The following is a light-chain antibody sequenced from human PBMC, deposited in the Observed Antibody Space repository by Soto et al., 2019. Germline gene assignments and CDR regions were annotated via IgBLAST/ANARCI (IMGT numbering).Light chain of an antibody. J-gene: IGKJ3*01. Sequence: EIVLTQSPGTLSLSPGERATLSCRASQSISSSYLAWYQQRPGQAHRLLIFGASYRSTGIPDRFSGSGSGTDFTHTISRLEPEDFAVYYCQQYSSSPPEFTFGPGPKVDSK. V-gene: IGKV3-20*01. CDR1: QSISSSY. CDR2: GAS. CDR3: QQYSSSPPEFT.